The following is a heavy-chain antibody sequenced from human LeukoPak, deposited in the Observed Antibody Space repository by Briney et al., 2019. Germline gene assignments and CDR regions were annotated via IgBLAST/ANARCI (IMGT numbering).Heavy chain of an antibody. J-gene: IGHJ5*02. CDR1: GGSISGGDYY. CDR3: ARDDFWSGYGFDP. Sequence: PSQTLSLTCTVSGGSISGGDYYWSWIRQPPGKGLEWIGYIYYSGSTNYNPSLKSRVTISVDTSKNQFSLKLSSVTAADTAVYYCARDDFWSGYGFDPWGQGTLVTVSS. D-gene: IGHD3-3*01. CDR2: IYYSGST. V-gene: IGHV4-61*08.